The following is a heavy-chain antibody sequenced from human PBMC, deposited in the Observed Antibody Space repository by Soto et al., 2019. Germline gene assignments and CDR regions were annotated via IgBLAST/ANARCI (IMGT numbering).Heavy chain of an antibody. CDR3: ASTVVTGY. V-gene: IGHV3-74*01. J-gene: IGHJ4*02. CDR2: INSDGSST. CDR1: GFTFSSDW. Sequence: EVQLVESGGGLVQPGGSLRLSCAASGFTFSSDWMHWVRQAPGKGLVWVSRINSDGSSTSYADSVKGRCTISRGNAKNTLYLQMNSLGAEDTAVYYCASTVVTGYWGQGTPVTVSS. D-gene: IGHD2-15*01.